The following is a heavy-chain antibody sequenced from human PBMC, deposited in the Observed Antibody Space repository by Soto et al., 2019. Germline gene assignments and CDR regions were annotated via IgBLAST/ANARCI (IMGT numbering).Heavy chain of an antibody. V-gene: IGHV5-51*01. CDR2: IKPGGSDL. CDR3: ARQITYICDF. CDR1: GYRLDAAW. Sequence: GESLKISCKGVGYRLDAAWVGWVRQMPGKGLGWMGIIKPGGSDLRYSPSFRGQVTISADAAVNTAYLQWDSLKASDTAMYYCARQITYICDFWGKGTLVTVSS. D-gene: IGHD3-10*01. J-gene: IGHJ4*02.